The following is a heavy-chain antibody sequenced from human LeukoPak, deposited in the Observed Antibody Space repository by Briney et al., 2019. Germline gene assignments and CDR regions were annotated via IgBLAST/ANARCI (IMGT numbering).Heavy chain of an antibody. CDR3: ARDSMIVVVITYYYYGMNV. Sequence: ASVKVSCKASGYTFTSYGISWVRQAPGQGLEWMGWISAYNGNTNYAQKLQGRVTMTTDTSTSTAYMELRSLRSDDTAVYYCARDSMIVVVITYYYYGMNVWGQGTTVTVSS. D-gene: IGHD3-22*01. CDR2: ISAYNGNT. V-gene: IGHV1-18*01. J-gene: IGHJ6*02. CDR1: GYTFTSYG.